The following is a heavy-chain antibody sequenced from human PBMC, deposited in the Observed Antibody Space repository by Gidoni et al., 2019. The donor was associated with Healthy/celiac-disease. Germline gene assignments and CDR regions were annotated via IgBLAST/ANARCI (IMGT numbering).Heavy chain of an antibody. Sequence: QVQLVESGGGVVQPGRSLRLYCAASGFTFSSSGLHWVRQAPGKGLEWVAVISYDGSNKYDADSVKGRFTISRDNSKNTLYLQMNSLRAEDTAVYYCAKDLFSRRDGYDKSASGNWGQGTLVTVSS. J-gene: IGHJ4*02. CDR3: AKDLFSRRDGYDKSASGN. CDR1: GFTFSSSG. CDR2: ISYDGSNK. V-gene: IGHV3-30*18. D-gene: IGHD5-12*01.